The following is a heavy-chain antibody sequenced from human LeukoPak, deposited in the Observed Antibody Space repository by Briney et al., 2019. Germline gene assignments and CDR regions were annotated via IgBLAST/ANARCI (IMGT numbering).Heavy chain of an antibody. D-gene: IGHD3-16*01. V-gene: IGHV4-34*01. CDR2: IYYSGST. CDR3: AREFTFGGVIGY. Sequence: SETLSLTCAVYRGSFSGDSWSWIRQPPGKGLEWIGNIYYSGSTYYNPSLKSRVTISVDTSKNQFSLKLSSVTAADTAVYYCAREFTFGGVIGYWGQGTLVTVSS. J-gene: IGHJ4*02. CDR1: RGSFSGDS.